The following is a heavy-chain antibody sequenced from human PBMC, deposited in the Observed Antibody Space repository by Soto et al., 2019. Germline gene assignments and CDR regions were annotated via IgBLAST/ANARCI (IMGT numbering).Heavy chain of an antibody. J-gene: IGHJ4*02. CDR1: DGSISGYY. V-gene: IGHV4-59*01. D-gene: IGHD6-19*01. CDR3: ARDSSGWPDY. Sequence: ETLSLTCTVSDGSISGYYWNWIRQPPGKGLEWIGYIYSSGITDYNPSLKSRVTMLVDTSKNQFSLRLSSVTASDTAVYYCARDSSGWPDYWGQGTLVTVSS. CDR2: IYSSGIT.